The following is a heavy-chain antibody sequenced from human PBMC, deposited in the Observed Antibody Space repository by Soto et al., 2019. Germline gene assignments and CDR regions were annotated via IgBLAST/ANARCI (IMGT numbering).Heavy chain of an antibody. CDR2: INHSGST. D-gene: IGHD6-6*01. J-gene: IGHJ4*02. V-gene: IGHV4-34*01. Sequence: LSLTCAVYGGSFSGYYWSWIRQPPGKGLKWVGEINHSGSTNYNPSVKSRVTISVDTSKNQFSLKLSSVTAADTAVYYCARGRVSYSSSARYFDYWGQGTLVTVSS. CDR1: GGSFSGYY. CDR3: ARGRVSYSSSARYFDY.